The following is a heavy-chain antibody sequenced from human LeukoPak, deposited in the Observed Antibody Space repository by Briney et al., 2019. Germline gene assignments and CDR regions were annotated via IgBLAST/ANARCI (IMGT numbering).Heavy chain of an antibody. CDR1: GFTVSSNY. J-gene: IGHJ6*02. V-gene: IGHV3-53*01. CDR2: IYSGGST. CDR3: ARDAYSSGWSHYYYYGMDV. Sequence: GGSLRLSCAASGFTVSSNYMSWVRQAPGKGLKWVSVIYSGGSTYYADSVKGRFTISRDNSKNTLYLQMNSLRAEDTAVYYCARDAYSSGWSHYYYYGMDVWGQGTTVTVSS. D-gene: IGHD6-19*01.